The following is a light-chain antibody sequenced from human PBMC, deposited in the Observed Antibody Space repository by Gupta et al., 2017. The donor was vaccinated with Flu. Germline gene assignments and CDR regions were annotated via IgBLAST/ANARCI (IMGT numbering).Light chain of an antibody. CDR3: SSYTSSKTYV. V-gene: IGLV2-14*01. J-gene: IGLJ1*01. CDR2: EVN. CDR1: SSDVGGYNY. Sequence: SVSGSPGQSITISCTGTSSDVGGYNYVSWYQQHPGKAPKLMIYEVNNRPPGVFNRFSGSKSGNTASLTISGLQAEDEADYYCSSYTSSKTYVFGSGTKVTV.